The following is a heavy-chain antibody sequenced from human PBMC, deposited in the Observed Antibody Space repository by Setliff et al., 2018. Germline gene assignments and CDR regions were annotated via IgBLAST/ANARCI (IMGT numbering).Heavy chain of an antibody. CDR2: INPNSGGT. Sequence: ASVKVSCKASGYIFTGYYIHWVRQAPGQGLEWMGRINPNSGGTNYAQKFQGRVTMTRDTSISTAYMELSRLRSDDTAVYYCARTYDSSGYYEDWGQGTLVTVSS. J-gene: IGHJ4*02. V-gene: IGHV1-2*06. CDR3: ARTYDSSGYYED. CDR1: GYIFTGYY. D-gene: IGHD3-22*01.